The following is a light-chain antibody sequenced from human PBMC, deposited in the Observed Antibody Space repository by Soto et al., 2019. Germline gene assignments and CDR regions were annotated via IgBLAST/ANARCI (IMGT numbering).Light chain of an antibody. CDR1: QTINSC. J-gene: IGKJ2*01. Sequence: DIQMTQSPSTLSASVGDRVTITCRASQTINSCLAWYQQKPGKAPKLLIYDASSLESGVPSRFSGSGSGTDLTLTISSLQPDDFATYYCQQYNTYLYTFGQGTKLEIK. CDR2: DAS. CDR3: QQYNTYLYT. V-gene: IGKV1-5*01.